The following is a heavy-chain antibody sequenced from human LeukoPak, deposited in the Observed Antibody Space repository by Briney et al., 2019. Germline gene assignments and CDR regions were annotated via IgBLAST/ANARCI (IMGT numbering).Heavy chain of an antibody. CDR1: GGSISSYY. CDR2: IYYSGST. J-gene: IGHJ4*02. Sequence: SETLSLTCTVSGGSISSYYWSWIRQPPGKGLEWIGYIYYSGSTNYNPSLKSRVTISVDTSKNQFSLKLSSVTAADTAVYYCARDPTTVTTIFDSWGQGTLVTVSS. D-gene: IGHD4-17*01. CDR3: ARDPTTVTTIFDS. V-gene: IGHV4-59*12.